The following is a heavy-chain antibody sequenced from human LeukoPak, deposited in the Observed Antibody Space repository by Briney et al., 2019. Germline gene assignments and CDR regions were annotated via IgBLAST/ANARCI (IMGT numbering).Heavy chain of an antibody. J-gene: IGHJ2*01. CDR3: AKGPGGGNSGDWYFDL. V-gene: IGHV3-23*01. CDR1: GFTFSSYA. CDR2: ISGSGGST. D-gene: IGHD4-23*01. Sequence: GGSLRLSCAASGFTFSSYAMSWVRQAPGKGLEWVSAISGSGGSTYYADSVKGRFTISRDNSKNTLYLQMNSLRAEDTAVYYCAKGPGGGNSGDWYFDLWGRGTLVTVSS.